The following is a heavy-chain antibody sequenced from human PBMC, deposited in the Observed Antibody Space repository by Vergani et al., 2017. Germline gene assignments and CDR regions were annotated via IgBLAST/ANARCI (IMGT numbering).Heavy chain of an antibody. CDR1: GFSFGDYA. CDR2: IYYSGST. V-gene: IGHV4-30-2*03. Sequence: VQLVESGGGLVPPGRSLRLSCAASGFSFGDYAMTWVRQAPGKGLEWIGSIYYSGSTYYNPSLKSRVTISVDTSKNQFSLKLSSVTAADTAVYYCASPAGVAAWVDYWGQGTLVTVSS. J-gene: IGHJ4*02. CDR3: ASPAGVAAWVDY. D-gene: IGHD6-25*01.